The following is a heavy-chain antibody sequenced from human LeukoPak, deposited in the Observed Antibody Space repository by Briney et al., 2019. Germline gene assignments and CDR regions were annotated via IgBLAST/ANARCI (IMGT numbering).Heavy chain of an antibody. J-gene: IGHJ4*02. CDR2: ISPNTGGT. CDR3: ARDRGYSGYGV. V-gene: IGHV1-2*02. CDR1: GYTFTGYY. Sequence: ASVKVSCKASGYTFTGYYMHWVRQAPGQGLEWLGWISPNTGGTHYAQNFQDRVTMTRDTSISTAYMDLSRLRSDDTAVYYCARDRGYSGYGVWGQGTLVTVSS. D-gene: IGHD5-12*01.